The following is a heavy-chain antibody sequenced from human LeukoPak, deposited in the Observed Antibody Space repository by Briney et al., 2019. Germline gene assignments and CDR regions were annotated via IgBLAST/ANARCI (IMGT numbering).Heavy chain of an antibody. J-gene: IGHJ4*02. D-gene: IGHD2-2*02. Sequence: GGSLRLSCAASGFTFSDYYMSWIRQAPGKGLEWVSYISSSGSTIYYADSVKGRFAISRDNGKNSPYLQMNSLRAEDTAVYYCARTPRDCSSTSCYIFDNWGQGTLVTVSS. CDR2: ISSSGSTI. CDR3: ARTPRDCSSTSCYIFDN. V-gene: IGHV3-11*01. CDR1: GFTFSDYY.